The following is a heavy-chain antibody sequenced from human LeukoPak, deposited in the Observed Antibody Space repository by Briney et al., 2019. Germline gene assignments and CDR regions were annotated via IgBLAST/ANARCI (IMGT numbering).Heavy chain of an antibody. CDR3: ARGGKWLYYFDY. J-gene: IGHJ4*02. CDR2: IYYTGST. CDR1: GGSISSSSYY. D-gene: IGHD6-19*01. V-gene: IGHV4-39*07. Sequence: SETLSLTCTVSGGSISSSSYYWGWIRQPPGKGLEWIGTIYYTGSTYYNPSLKSRVTISIDTPKNQFSLKLSSVTAADTAVYYCARGGKWLYYFDYWGQGTLVTVSS.